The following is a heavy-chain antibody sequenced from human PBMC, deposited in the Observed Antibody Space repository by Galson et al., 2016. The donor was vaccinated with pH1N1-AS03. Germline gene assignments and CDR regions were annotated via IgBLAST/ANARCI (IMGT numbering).Heavy chain of an antibody. J-gene: IGHJ5*02. CDR2: IYPGVST. D-gene: IGHD6-19*01. CDR1: GYSITTGHY. CDR3: ARSPRVISVAGTFPSRFDP. V-gene: IGHV4-38-2*02. Sequence: ETLSLTCTVPGYSITTGHYWGWIRQPPGKGLEWIGSIYPGVSTDYNPSLKSRVTISVDTSKNQFSLKLSSVTAADTAVYYCARSPRVISVAGTFPSRFDPWGQGTLVTVSS.